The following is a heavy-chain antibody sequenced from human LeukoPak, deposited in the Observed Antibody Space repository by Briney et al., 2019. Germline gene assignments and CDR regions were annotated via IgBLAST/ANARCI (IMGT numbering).Heavy chain of an antibody. CDR2: ISARSGNT. CDR3: ANDYRSGSFHDF. J-gene: IGHJ4*02. CDR1: GFTFSSYA. Sequence: GGSLRLSCAASGFTFSSYAMSWVRQAPGKGLEWVSAISARSGNTYYADSVKGRFTISRDNSKNTLYLQMNTLRAEDTAVYYCANDYRSGSFHDFWGQGTLVTVSS. V-gene: IGHV3-23*01. D-gene: IGHD3-10*01.